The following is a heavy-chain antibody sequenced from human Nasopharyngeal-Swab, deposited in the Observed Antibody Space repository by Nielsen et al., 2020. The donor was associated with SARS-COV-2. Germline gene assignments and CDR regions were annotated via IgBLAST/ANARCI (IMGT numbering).Heavy chain of an antibody. V-gene: IGHV3-7*01. CDR1: GFTFSSYW. D-gene: IGHD6-19*01. Sequence: GESLKISCAASGFTFSSYWMSWVRQAPGKGLEWVANIKQDGSEKYYVDSVRGRFTISRDNAKNSLYLQMNSLRAEDTAVYYCARDVNYSSGWYDYWGQGTLVTVSS. J-gene: IGHJ4*02. CDR2: IKQDGSEK. CDR3: ARDVNYSSGWYDY.